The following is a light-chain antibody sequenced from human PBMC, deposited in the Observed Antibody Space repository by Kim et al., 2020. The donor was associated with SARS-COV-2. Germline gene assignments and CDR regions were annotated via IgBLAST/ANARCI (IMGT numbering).Light chain of an antibody. CDR2: DVS. CDR3: CSYAGNFAFV. V-gene: IGLV2-11*01. J-gene: IGLJ6*01. Sequence: QSALTQPRSVSGSPGQSVTISCTGTSSDVGAYNHVYWYQQHPGKAPKFMIYDVSRRPSGVPDRFSGSKSGNTASLTISGLQAEDEADYYCCSYAGNFAFVFGGGTKVIVL. CDR1: SSDVGAYNH.